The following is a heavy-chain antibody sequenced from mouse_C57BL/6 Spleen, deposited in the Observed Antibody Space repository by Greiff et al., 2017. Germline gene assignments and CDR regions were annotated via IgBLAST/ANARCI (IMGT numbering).Heavy chain of an antibody. V-gene: IGHV14-3*01. CDR2: IDPANGNT. Sequence: EVKLQESVAELVRPGASVKLSCTASGFNIKNTYMHWVKQRPEQGLEWIGRIDPANGNTKYAPKFQGKATITADTSSNTAYLQLSSLTSEDTAIYYCAESLTTVYWYFDVWGTGTTVTVSS. D-gene: IGHD1-1*01. CDR3: AESLTTVYWYFDV. CDR1: GFNIKNTY. J-gene: IGHJ1*03.